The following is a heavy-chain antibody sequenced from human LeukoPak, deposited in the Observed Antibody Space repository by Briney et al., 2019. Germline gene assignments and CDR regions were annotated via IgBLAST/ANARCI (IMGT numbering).Heavy chain of an antibody. J-gene: IGHJ4*02. CDR2: ISYDGSNK. CDR3: ATRNMVRGGDY. Sequence: GGSLRLSCAASGFTFSSYAMHWVRQAPGKGLEWVAVISYDGSNKYYADSVKGRFTISRDNAKNSLYLQMNSLRAEDTALYYCATRNMVRGGDYWGQGTLVTVSS. CDR1: GFTFSSYA. D-gene: IGHD3-10*01. V-gene: IGHV3-30*04.